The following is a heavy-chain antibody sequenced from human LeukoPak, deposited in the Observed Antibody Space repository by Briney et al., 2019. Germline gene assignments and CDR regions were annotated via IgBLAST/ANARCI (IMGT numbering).Heavy chain of an antibody. CDR1: GYTFTSYD. D-gene: IGHD6-19*01. CDR2: MNPNSGNT. V-gene: IGHV1-8*03. J-gene: IGHJ6*03. Sequence: ASVKVSCKASGYTFTSYDINWVRQATGQGLEWMGRMNPNSGNTDYAQKFQGRVAITRNTSIYTAYMELSSLTSEDTAVYHCARDLRYSSGWSASGMDVWGKGTTVTISS. CDR3: ARDLRYSSGWSASGMDV.